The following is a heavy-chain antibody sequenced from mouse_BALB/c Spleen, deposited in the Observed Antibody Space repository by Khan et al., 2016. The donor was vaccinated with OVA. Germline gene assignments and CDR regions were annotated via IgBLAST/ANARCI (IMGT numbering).Heavy chain of an antibody. D-gene: IGHD2-12*01. CDR1: GDSITSGY. V-gene: IGHV3-8*02. CDR3: ARSTYRYAFVY. CDR2: IIYTGYT. J-gene: IGHJ3*01. Sequence: EVKLLESGPSLVKPSQTLSLTCSVTGDSITSGYWNWIRKFPGNKLEYMGYIIYTGYTYYNPSLKSRISITRHTSKNQYYLQLSSVTDEYTATYYCARSTYRYAFVYWGQGTLVTVSA.